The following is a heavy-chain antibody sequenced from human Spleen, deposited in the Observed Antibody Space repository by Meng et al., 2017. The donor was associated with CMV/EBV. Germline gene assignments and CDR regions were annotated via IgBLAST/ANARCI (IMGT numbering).Heavy chain of an antibody. V-gene: IGHV3-30*03. J-gene: IGHJ4*02. CDR3: ASTPPGSTAYLDY. CDR1: GFTFSRYG. Sequence: GESLKISCAASGFTFSRYGMHWVRQAPGKGLEWVAVISYDGSNKYYAESLKGRFTISRDNSKNTLYLQMNSLRAEDTALYYCASTPPGSTAYLDYWGQGTLVTVSS. CDR2: ISYDGSNK. D-gene: IGHD1-26*01.